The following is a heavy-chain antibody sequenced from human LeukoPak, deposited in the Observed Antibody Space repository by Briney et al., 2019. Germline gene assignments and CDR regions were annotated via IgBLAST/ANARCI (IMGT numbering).Heavy chain of an antibody. V-gene: IGHV1-69*04. Sequence: ASVKVSCKASGGTFSSYTISWVRQAPGQGLEWMGRIIPILGIANYAQKFQGRVTITADKSTSTAYMEPSSLRSEDTAVYYCAREGPLVGATYYFDYWGQGTLVTVSS. CDR3: AREGPLVGATYYFDY. J-gene: IGHJ4*02. CDR1: GGTFSSYT. CDR2: IIPILGIA. D-gene: IGHD1-26*01.